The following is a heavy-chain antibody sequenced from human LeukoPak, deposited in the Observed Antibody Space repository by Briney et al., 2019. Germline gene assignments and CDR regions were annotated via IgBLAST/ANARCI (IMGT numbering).Heavy chain of an antibody. CDR2: MNPNSGNK. CDR3: AHTRETGDIIGY. J-gene: IGHJ4*02. V-gene: IGHV1-8*01. CDR1: GYTFTTYD. Sequence: ASVKVSCKASGYTFTTYDINWVRQAPGQGLEWMGWMNPNSGNKGYAQKLQGRVTMTRNTSISTAYMELSSLRSEDTALYYCAHTRETGDIIGYWGQGTLVTVSS. D-gene: IGHD7-27*01.